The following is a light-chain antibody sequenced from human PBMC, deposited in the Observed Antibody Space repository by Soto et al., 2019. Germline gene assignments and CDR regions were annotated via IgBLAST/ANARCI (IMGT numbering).Light chain of an antibody. Sequence: DIQMTQSPSSLSASVGDRVTITCRASQSINSYLNWYQHTPGKAPKVLISAASTLRGGVPSRFSGSGSGTDFALTTSSLQPEDFATYYCQQSYSLPYTFGQGTKVDIK. CDR3: QQSYSLPYT. CDR1: QSINSY. J-gene: IGKJ2*01. V-gene: IGKV1-39*01. CDR2: AAS.